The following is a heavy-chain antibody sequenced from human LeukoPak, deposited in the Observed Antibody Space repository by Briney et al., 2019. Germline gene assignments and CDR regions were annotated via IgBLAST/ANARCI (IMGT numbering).Heavy chain of an antibody. J-gene: IGHJ4*02. CDR2: MYTDDVT. Sequence: GGSLRLSCAASNFTVSGNYMTWVRQTPGMGLECVSVMYTDDVTYYADSVKGRFTISRDNSKNTLYLQMYSLRTEDTAVYYCAGARGGWYAFESWGQGTLVTVSS. CDR3: AGARGGWYAFES. D-gene: IGHD6-19*01. V-gene: IGHV3-53*01. CDR1: NFTVSGNY.